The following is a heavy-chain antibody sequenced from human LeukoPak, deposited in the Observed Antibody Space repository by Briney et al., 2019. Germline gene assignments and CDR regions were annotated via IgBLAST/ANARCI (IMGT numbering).Heavy chain of an antibody. CDR2: IYGGGNI. CDR1: GFTVSSNY. J-gene: IGHJ5*01. D-gene: IGHD4-11*01. CDR3: AKKGVTVIGSNWFDS. V-gene: IGHV3-53*01. Sequence: GGSLRLSCAASGFTVSSNYMSWVRQAPGKGLEWVSVIYGGGNIYYADSVKGRFTISRDNSKNTLYLQMNSLRAEDTAVYYCAKKGVTVIGSNWFDSWGQGTLVTVSS.